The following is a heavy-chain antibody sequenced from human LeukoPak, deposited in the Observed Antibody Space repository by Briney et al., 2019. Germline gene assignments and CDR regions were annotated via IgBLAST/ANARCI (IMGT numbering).Heavy chain of an antibody. V-gene: IGHV3-30*04. D-gene: IGHD6-19*01. CDR1: GFTFSSYA. Sequence: TGGSLTLSCAASGFTFSSYAMHWARQAPGRGLEWVAVISYDGSNKYYADSVKCRYTISRDNSKNTLYLQMNRLRAEDTAVYYCARGREQWLPTGDYWGQGTLVTVSS. CDR2: ISYDGSNK. CDR3: ARGREQWLPTGDY. J-gene: IGHJ4*02.